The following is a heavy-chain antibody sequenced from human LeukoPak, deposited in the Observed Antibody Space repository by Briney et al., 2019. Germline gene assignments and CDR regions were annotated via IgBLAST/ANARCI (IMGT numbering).Heavy chain of an antibody. D-gene: IGHD3-22*01. V-gene: IGHV1-2*02. CDR1: GYMFSIND. J-gene: IGHJ4*02. CDR2: INPNSGGT. CDR3: AREDYYYDSSGYYYGAFGY. Sequence: GASVKVSCKASGYMFSINDMHWVRQAPGQGLEWMGWINPNSGGTNYAQKFQGRVTMTRDTSISTAYMELSRLRSDDTVVYYCAREDYYYDSSGYYYGAFGYWGQGTLVTVSS.